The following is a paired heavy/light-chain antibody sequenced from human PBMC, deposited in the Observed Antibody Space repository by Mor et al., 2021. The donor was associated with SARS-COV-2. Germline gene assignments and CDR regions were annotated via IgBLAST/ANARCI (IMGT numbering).Heavy chain of an antibody. CDR2: IKSRNDGGTI. J-gene: IGHJ4*02. CDR1: GFTFNKAW. D-gene: IGHD3-22*01. CDR3: ITGTYWYDSLGYYGFDY. V-gene: IGHV3-15*01. Sequence: EVRLVESGGGLVKPGGSLRLSCAASGFTFNKAWMSWVRQAPGKGLEWVGRIKSRNDGGTIDYAAPVKGRFTISRDDSKNMVYLQMNSLKTEDTAVFYCITGTYWYDSLGYYGFDYWGQGALVTVSS.
Light chain of an antibody. V-gene: IGLV3-1*01. Sequence: SYELTQPPSVSVSPGQTATITCSGDKLGDKYACWYQQKPGQSPVLVIYQDVQRPSGIPERFSGSNSGNTATLTISGTQAMDEAAYYCQAWDGSTAFFGGGTKLTVL. CDR2: QDV. J-gene: IGLJ2*01. CDR1: KLGDKY. CDR3: QAWDGSTAF.